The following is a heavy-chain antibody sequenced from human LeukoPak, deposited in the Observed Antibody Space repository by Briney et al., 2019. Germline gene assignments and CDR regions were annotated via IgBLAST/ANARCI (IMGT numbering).Heavy chain of an antibody. CDR3: ARDPRWRFDY. J-gene: IGHJ4*02. V-gene: IGHV3-7*04. CDR1: GFTFSDLW. CDR2: INPEGNIE. D-gene: IGHD3-16*02. Sequence: GGSLRLSCAASGFTFSDLWMIWVRQAPGKGLEWVAKINPEGNIETYVDSVKGRFTISIDNTKNSLYLQMNALRAEDTAVYYCARDPRWRFDYWGQGTLVTVSS.